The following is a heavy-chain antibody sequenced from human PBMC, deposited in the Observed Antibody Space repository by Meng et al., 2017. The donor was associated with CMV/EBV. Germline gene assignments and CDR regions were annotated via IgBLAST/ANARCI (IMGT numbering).Heavy chain of an antibody. CDR2: IRYDGSNK. D-gene: IGHD2-2*01. J-gene: IGHJ5*02. CDR1: GFTFSSYG. CDR3: ARGLGYCSSTSCYGRFDP. V-gene: IGHV3-30*02. Sequence: GESLKISCAASGFTFSSYGMHWVRQAPGEGLEWVAFIRYDGSNKYYADSVKGRFTISRDNSKNTLYLQMNSLRAEDTAVYYCARGLGYCSSTSCYGRFDPWGQGTLVTVSS.